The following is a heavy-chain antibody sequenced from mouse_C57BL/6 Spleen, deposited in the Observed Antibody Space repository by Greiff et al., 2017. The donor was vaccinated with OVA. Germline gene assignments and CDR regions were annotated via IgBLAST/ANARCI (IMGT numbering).Heavy chain of an antibody. CDR2: ISYSGST. D-gene: IGHD2-4*01. V-gene: IGHV3-8*01. J-gene: IGHJ1*03. Sequence: EVMLVESGPGLAKPSQTLSLTCSVTGYSITSDYWNWIRKFPGNKLEYMGYISYSGSTYYNPSLKSRISITRDTSKNQYYLQLNSVTTEDTATYYCARYLYYDYDGWYFDVWGTGTTVTVSS. CDR1: GYSITSDY. CDR3: ARYLYYDYDGWYFDV.